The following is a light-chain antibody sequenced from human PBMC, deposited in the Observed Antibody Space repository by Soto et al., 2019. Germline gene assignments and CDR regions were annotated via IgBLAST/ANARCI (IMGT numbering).Light chain of an antibody. Sequence: QSVLTQPPSASGTPGQRVTISCSGSSSNLGSHTIHWYQQLPGTAPKLLIYNNDERPSGVPDRFSGSKFGTSASLAISGLQSEDEADFYCATWDDRLNGVVFGGGTKVTVL. CDR1: SSNLGSHT. V-gene: IGLV1-44*01. J-gene: IGLJ2*01. CDR2: NND. CDR3: ATWDDRLNGVV.